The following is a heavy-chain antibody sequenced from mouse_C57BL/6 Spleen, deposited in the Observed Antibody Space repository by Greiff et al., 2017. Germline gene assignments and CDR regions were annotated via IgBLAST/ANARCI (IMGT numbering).Heavy chain of an antibody. J-gene: IGHJ1*03. D-gene: IGHD2-13*01. Sequence: EVNLVESAGGLVQPGSSLTLSCTASGFTFSDYYMAWVRQVPEKGLEWVANINYDGSSTYYLDSLKSRFIISRDNAKNILYLQMSSLKAEDTATYYCAREGDSWYFDVWGTGTTVTVAS. V-gene: IGHV5-16*01. CDR2: INYDGSST. CDR1: GFTFSDYY. CDR3: AREGDSWYFDV.